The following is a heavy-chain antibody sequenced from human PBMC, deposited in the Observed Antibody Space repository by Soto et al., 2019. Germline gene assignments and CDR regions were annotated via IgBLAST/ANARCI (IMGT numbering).Heavy chain of an antibody. CDR3: ARQYYDNSGGAFDI. Sequence: GESLKISCKGSGYNFPTYWIAWVRQMPGKGLEWMGIIYPGDSDSRYSPSFQGQVTISADKSISTAYLQWSSLKASDTAMYYCARQYYDNSGGAFDIWGQGTMVTVSS. V-gene: IGHV5-51*01. D-gene: IGHD3-22*01. J-gene: IGHJ3*02. CDR2: IYPGDSDS. CDR1: GYNFPTYW.